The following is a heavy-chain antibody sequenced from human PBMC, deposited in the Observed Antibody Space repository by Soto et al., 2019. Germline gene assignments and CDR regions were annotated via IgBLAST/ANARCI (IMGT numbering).Heavy chain of an antibody. D-gene: IGHD6-19*01. CDR1: GGSFSGYY. J-gene: IGHJ4*02. CDR2: SNYSGST. Sequence: QVQLRQWGAGLLKPSETLSLTCAVYGGSFSGYYWSWIRQPPGKGLEWVGESNYSGSTNYNLSIKSRVTISVDRSKNQCSLTLSSVTAADAAVYYCARGGGSGWYVDYWGQGTLVTVSS. V-gene: IGHV4-34*01. CDR3: ARGGGSGWYVDY.